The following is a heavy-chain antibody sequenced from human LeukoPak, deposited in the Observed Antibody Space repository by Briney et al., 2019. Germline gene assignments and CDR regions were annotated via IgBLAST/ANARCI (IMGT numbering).Heavy chain of an antibody. CDR1: GFTFSSYA. D-gene: IGHD3-22*01. Sequence: GGSLRLSCAASGFTFSSYAMTWVRQAPGKGLEWVSTISGSGGFTYYADSVKGRFTISRDNSKNTLYLQMNSLRAEDTAVYYCAKDLLTYYYDSSGSDFDYWGQGTLVTVSS. V-gene: IGHV3-23*01. J-gene: IGHJ4*02. CDR3: AKDLLTYYYDSSGSDFDY. CDR2: ISGSGGFT.